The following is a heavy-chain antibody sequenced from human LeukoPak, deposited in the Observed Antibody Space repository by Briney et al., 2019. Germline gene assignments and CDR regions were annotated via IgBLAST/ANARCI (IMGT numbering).Heavy chain of an antibody. V-gene: IGHV1-18*01. CDR2: ISAYNGNT. J-gene: IGHJ5*02. CDR3: ARDGDCSSTSCYEGDSGNWFDP. D-gene: IGHD2-2*01. Sequence: GASVKVSCKASGYTFTSYGISWVRQAPGQGLEWMGWISAYNGNTNYAQKRQGRVTMTTDTSTSTAYMELRSLRSDDTAVYYCARDGDCSSTSCYEGDSGNWFDPWGQGTLVTVSS. CDR1: GYTFTSYG.